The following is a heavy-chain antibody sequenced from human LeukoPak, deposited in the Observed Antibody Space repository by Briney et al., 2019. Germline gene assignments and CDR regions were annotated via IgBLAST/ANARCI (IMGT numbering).Heavy chain of an antibody. CDR2: INRDGSVK. J-gene: IGHJ4*02. V-gene: IGHV3-7*01. CDR3: ARDPGFSSFDY. D-gene: IGHD3-3*02. CDR1: GFTFSDYW. Sequence: GGSLRLSCAVSGFTFSDYWVTWVRQTPGKGLEFVANINRDGSVKNYVDSVKGRFTISRDNAKNSLYLQMTSLRVDDTAIYYCARDPGFSSFDYWGQGSLVTVSS.